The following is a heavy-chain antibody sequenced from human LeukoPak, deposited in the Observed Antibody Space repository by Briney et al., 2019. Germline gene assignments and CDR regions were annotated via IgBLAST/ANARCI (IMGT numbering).Heavy chain of an antibody. Sequence: GASLRLSCAASGFTFSSYAMHWVRQSPGKGLEWVAVISYDGSSEYYADSVKGRFTISRDNSKNTLYLQMHSLRAEDTAVYYCAREHMTYTLFDYWGQGTLVTVSS. V-gene: IGHV3-30-3*01. J-gene: IGHJ4*02. CDR1: GFTFSSYA. D-gene: IGHD2-2*02. CDR3: AREHMTYTLFDY. CDR2: ISYDGSSE.